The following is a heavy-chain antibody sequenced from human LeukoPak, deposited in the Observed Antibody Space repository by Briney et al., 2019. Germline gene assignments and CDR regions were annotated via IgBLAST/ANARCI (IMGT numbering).Heavy chain of an antibody. CDR3: ARVRLRPRYGDYVSLYYYYGMDV. D-gene: IGHD4-17*01. Sequence: GASVKVSCKASGYTFTTYGISWVRQAPGRGLEWMGWISAYKGNTNYAQKLQGRVTMTTDTSTSTAYMELRSLRSDDTAVYYCARVRLRPRYGDYVSLYYYYGMDVWGQGTTVTVSS. CDR1: GYTFTTYG. J-gene: IGHJ6*02. V-gene: IGHV1-18*01. CDR2: ISAYKGNT.